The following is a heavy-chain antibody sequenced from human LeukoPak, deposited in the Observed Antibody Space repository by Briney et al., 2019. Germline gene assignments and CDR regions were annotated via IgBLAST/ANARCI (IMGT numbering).Heavy chain of an antibody. CDR3: ARDTAMAFDY. D-gene: IGHD5-18*01. CDR1: GFTFGSYS. Sequence: GGSLRLSCAASGFTFGSYSMNWVRQAPGKGLEWVSSISSSSSYIYYADSVKGRFTISRDNAKNSLYLQMGSLRAEDTAVYYCARDTAMAFDYWGQGTLVTVSS. CDR2: ISSSSSYI. J-gene: IGHJ4*02. V-gene: IGHV3-21*01.